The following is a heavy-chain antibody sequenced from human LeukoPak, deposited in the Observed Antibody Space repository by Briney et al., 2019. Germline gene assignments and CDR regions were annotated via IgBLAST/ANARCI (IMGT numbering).Heavy chain of an antibody. J-gene: IGHJ6*02. D-gene: IGHD3-9*01. CDR2: INSDGSST. CDR1: GFTFSSYW. Sequence: GGSLRLSCAASGFTFSSYWMHWVRQAPGKGLVWVSRINSDGSSTSYADSVKGRFTISRDNAKNTLYLQMNSQRAEDTAVYYCARDILTGYFYYYYGMDVWGQGTTVTVSS. V-gene: IGHV3-74*01. CDR3: ARDILTGYFYYYYGMDV.